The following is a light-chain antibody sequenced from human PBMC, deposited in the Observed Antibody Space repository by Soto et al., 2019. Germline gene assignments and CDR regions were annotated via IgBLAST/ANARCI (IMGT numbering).Light chain of an antibody. J-gene: IGKJ1*01. CDR2: GAS. CDR3: QQYCSSRGT. V-gene: IGKV3-20*01. Sequence: IVLTQSPGTLSLSPGERATLSCRASQTVDSSYLAWYHQRPGQAPRLLIYGASSRATGIPDRFSGSGSGTDFTLTISRLEPEDFAVYYCQQYCSSRGTFGQGTKVEIK. CDR1: QTVDSSY.